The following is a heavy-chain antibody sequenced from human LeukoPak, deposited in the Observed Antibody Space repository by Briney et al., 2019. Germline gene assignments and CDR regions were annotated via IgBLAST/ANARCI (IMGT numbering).Heavy chain of an antibody. J-gene: IGHJ4*02. CDR1: GGSFSGYY. CDR3: ASLRERSYYARGFDY. CDR2: IYYSGST. D-gene: IGHD1-26*01. V-gene: IGHV4-34*01. Sequence: SETLSLTCAVYGGSFSGYYWSWIRQPPGKGLEWIGSIYYSGSTYYNPSLKSRVTISVDTSKNQFSLKLSPVTAADAAVYYCASLRERSYYARGFDYWGQGTLVTVSS.